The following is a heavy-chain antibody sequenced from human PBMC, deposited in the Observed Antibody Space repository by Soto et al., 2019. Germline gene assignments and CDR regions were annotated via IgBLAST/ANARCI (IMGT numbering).Heavy chain of an antibody. CDR2: ISGSGGST. V-gene: IGHV3-23*01. CDR1: GFTFSSYA. J-gene: IGHJ4*02. CDR3: AKFPTFYCSSTSCYVDY. Sequence: EVQLLESGGGLVQPGGSLRLSCAASGFTFSSYAMSWVRQAPGKGLEWVSAISGSGGSTYYADSVKGRFTISRDNSKKTLYLQMNSLRAEDTAVYYCAKFPTFYCSSTSCYVDYWGQGTLVTVSS. D-gene: IGHD2-2*01.